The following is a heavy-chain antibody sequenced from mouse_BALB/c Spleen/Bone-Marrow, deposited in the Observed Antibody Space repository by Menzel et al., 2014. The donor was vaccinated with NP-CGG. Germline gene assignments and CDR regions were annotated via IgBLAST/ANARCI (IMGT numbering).Heavy chain of an antibody. Sequence: VQGVESGGGLVKSGGSLKLSCAASGFTFNNYGMSWVRQTPEKRLEWVATISGGGSYTFYPDSVKGRFTISRDNAKNDLYLQLSSLRSEDTALYYCARHAYYDQTEVSFVYWGQGTLVTVSA. CDR2: ISGGGSYT. J-gene: IGHJ3*01. V-gene: IGHV5-9-2*01. CDR3: ARHAYYDQTEVSFVY. D-gene: IGHD2-4*01. CDR1: GFTFNNYG.